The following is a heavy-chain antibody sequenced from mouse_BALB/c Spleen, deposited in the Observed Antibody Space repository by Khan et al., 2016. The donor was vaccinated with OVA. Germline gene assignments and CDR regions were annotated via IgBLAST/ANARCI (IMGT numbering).Heavy chain of an antibody. D-gene: IGHD2-14*01. CDR2: ISYSGST. CDR1: GYSITSDYG. V-gene: IGHV3-2*02. Sequence: EVQLQESGPGLVKPSQSLSLTCTVTGYSITSDYGWNWIRQFPGNKLEWMGYISYSGSTNYNPSLKSRISITRDTSKKKFFLQLNSVTTEDTATYYCARTDRIEYWGQGTTLTVSS. J-gene: IGHJ2*01. CDR3: ARTDRIEY.